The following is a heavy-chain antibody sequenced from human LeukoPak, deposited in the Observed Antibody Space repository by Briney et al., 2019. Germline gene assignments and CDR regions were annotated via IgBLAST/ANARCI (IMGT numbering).Heavy chain of an antibody. J-gene: IGHJ4*02. CDR2: IYHSGST. V-gene: IGHV4-4*02. CDR3: ARDSYYYGSGSYSRIFDY. Sequence: SETLSLTCAVSGGSISSSNWWSWVRQPPGKGLEWIGEIYHSGSTNYNPSLKSRVTISVDKSKNQFSLKLSSVTAADTAVYYCARDSYYYGSGSYSRIFDYWGQGTLVTVSS. CDR1: GGSISSSNW. D-gene: IGHD3-10*01.